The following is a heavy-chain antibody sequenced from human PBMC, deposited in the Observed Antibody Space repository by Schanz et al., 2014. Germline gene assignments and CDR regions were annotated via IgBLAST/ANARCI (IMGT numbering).Heavy chain of an antibody. CDR1: GFTVSSNY. D-gene: IGHD7-27*01. CDR3: VRETLNWEAFDI. V-gene: IGHV3-21*01. CDR2: IRSDNNYI. Sequence: EVQLVESGGGLVQPGGSLRLSCAASGFTVSSNYMSWVRQAPGKGLEWVSYIRSDNNYIYYADSVKGRFTISRDNAKNSLFLQMNSLTAEDTAVYYCVRETLNWEAFDIWGQGTVVTVSS. J-gene: IGHJ3*02.